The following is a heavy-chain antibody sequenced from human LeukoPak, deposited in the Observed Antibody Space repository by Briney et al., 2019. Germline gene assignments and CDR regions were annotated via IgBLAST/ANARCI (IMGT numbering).Heavy chain of an antibody. J-gene: IGHJ4*02. CDR2: ITGTGGST. V-gene: IGHV3-23*01. CDR3: ARGGGRHVEY. Sequence: RGSLRLSCAASGFTFSSYAMCWVRQAPGKGLEWVSAITGTGGSTYYADSVKGRFTISRDNSKNTLYLQMNSLRAEDTAVYYCARGGGRHVEYWGQGNLVTVSS. D-gene: IGHD2/OR15-2a*01. CDR1: GFTFSSYA.